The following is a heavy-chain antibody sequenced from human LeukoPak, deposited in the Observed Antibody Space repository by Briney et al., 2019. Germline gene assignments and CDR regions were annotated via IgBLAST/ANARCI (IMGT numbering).Heavy chain of an antibody. V-gene: IGHV3-21*01. CDR1: GFTFSSYS. CDR3: ARGILTGYTLYYFDY. J-gene: IGHJ4*02. Sequence: GGSLRLSCAASGFTFSSYSMNWVRQAPGKGLEWVSSISSSSSYIYYADSVKGRFTISRGNAKNSLYLQMNSLRAEDTAVYYCARGILTGYTLYYFDYWGQGTLVTVSS. D-gene: IGHD3-9*01. CDR2: ISSSSSYI.